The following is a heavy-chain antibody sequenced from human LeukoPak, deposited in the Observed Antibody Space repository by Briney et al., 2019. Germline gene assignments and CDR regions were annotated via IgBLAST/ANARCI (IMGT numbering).Heavy chain of an antibody. D-gene: IGHD3-22*01. CDR3: ARLGDYDSSGYYFDY. V-gene: IGHV4-39*01. CDR2: IYYSGST. J-gene: IGHJ4*02. CDR1: GGSVSSSSYY. Sequence: SETLSLTCTVSGGSVSSSSYYWGWIRQPPGKGLGWGGGIYYSGSTYYNPSLKSRLTISVDTSKNQFSLKLSSVTAADTAVYFCARLGDYDSSGYYFDYWRQGTLVTVSS.